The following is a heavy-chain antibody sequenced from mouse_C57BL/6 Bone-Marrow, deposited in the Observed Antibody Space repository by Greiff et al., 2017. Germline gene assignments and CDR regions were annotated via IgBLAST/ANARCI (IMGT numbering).Heavy chain of an antibody. J-gene: IGHJ4*01. CDR2: IYPGSGNT. D-gene: IGHD1-1*01. CDR1: GYTFTDYY. V-gene: IGHV1-76*01. Sequence: QVQLQPSGAELVRPGASVKLSCKASGYTFTDYYINWVKQRPGQGLEWIARIYPGSGNTYYNEKFKGKATLTAEKSSSTAYMQLSSLTSEDSAVYFCAPYYYGSSRYAMDYWDQGTSDTISS. CDR3: APYYYGSSRYAMDY.